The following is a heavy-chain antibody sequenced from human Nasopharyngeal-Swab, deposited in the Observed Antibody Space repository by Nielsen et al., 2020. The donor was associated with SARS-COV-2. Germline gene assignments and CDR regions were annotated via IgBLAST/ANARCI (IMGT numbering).Heavy chain of an antibody. CDR3: ARAVEFCSSTSCYSSAFDI. J-gene: IGHJ3*02. CDR2: MNPNSGNT. V-gene: IGHV1-8*01. Sequence: WVRQAPGQGLEWMGWMNPNSGNTGYAQKFQGRVTMTRNTSISTAYMELSSLRPEDTAVYYCARAVEFCSSTSCYSSAFDIWGQGTMVTVSS. D-gene: IGHD2-2*01.